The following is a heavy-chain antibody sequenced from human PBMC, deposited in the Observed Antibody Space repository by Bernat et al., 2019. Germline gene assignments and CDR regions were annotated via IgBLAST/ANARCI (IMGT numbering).Heavy chain of an antibody. D-gene: IGHD3-9*01. J-gene: IGHJ4*02. Sequence: VQLVESGGGVVQPGRSLRLSCAASGFTFSSYAMHWVRQAPGKGLEWVAFISYDGSNKYYADSVKGRFTISRDNSKNTLYLQMNSLRAEDTAVYYCARAGNYDILTGYQHFDYWGQGTLVTVSS. CDR1: GFTFSSYA. CDR3: ARAGNYDILTGYQHFDY. CDR2: ISYDGSNK. V-gene: IGHV3-30-3*01.